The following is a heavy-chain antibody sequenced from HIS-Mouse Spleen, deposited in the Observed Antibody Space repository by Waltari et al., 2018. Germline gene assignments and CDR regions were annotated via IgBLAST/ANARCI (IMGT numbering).Heavy chain of an antibody. CDR2: IYHSGST. Sequence: QVQLQESGPGLVKPSETLSLTCTVSGYSISSGYYWGWIRQPPGKGLEWIGSIYHSGSTYYNPSLKSRVTISVDTSKNQFSLKLSSVTAADTAVYYYASSEITIAAPSYYFDYWGQGTLVTVSS. CDR1: GYSISSGYY. J-gene: IGHJ4*02. D-gene: IGHD6-6*01. CDR3: ASSEITIAAPSYYFDY. V-gene: IGHV4-38-2*02.